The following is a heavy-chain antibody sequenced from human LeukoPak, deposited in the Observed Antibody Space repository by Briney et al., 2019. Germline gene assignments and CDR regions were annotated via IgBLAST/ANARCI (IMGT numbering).Heavy chain of an antibody. CDR2: IYYSGST. Sequence: SETLSLTCTVSGGSISSHYWSWIQQPPGKGLEWIGYIYYSGSTNYNPSLKSRVTISVDTSKNQFSLKLSSVTAADTAVYYCARAGYYDSSGYFIFDYWGQGTLVTVSS. V-gene: IGHV4-59*11. D-gene: IGHD3-22*01. J-gene: IGHJ4*02. CDR3: ARAGYYDSSGYFIFDY. CDR1: GGSISSHY.